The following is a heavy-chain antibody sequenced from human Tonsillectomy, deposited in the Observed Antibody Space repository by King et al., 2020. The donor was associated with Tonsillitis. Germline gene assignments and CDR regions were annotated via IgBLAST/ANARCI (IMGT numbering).Heavy chain of an antibody. Sequence: VQLQESGPGLVKPSETLSLTCAVSGGSISSGTYYWGWIRQPPGKGLEWIGSIYYSGSTYYNPSLKSRVTISVDTSKNQFSLKLSSVSVADTAVYYCARDYRQWVYFDYWGQGTLVTVSS. CDR3: ARDYRQWVYFDY. CDR2: IYYSGST. CDR1: GGSISSGTYY. D-gene: IGHD1-26*01. V-gene: IGHV4-39*07. J-gene: IGHJ4*02.